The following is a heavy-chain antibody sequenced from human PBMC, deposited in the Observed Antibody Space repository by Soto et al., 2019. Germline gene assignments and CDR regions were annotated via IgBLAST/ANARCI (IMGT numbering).Heavy chain of an antibody. Sequence: GGSLRLSCAASGFTFSSYGMHWVRQAPGKGLEWVAVISYDGSNKYYADSVKGRFTISRDNSKNTLYLQMNSLRAEDTAVYYCAKDSSGSDFDYWGQGTRVTVSS. J-gene: IGHJ4*02. CDR2: ISYDGSNK. D-gene: IGHD6-19*01. CDR1: GFTFSSYG. V-gene: IGHV3-30*18. CDR3: AKDSSGSDFDY.